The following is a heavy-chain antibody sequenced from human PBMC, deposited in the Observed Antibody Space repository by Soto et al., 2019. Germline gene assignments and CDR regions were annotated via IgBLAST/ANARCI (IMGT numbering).Heavy chain of an antibody. CDR1: GGSISSGDYY. V-gene: IGHV4-30-4*01. D-gene: IGHD1-1*01. J-gene: IGHJ4*02. Sequence: SETLSLTCTVSGGSISSGDYYWSWIRQPPGKGLEWIGYIYYSGSTYYNPSLKSRVTISVDTSKNQFSLKLSSVTAADTAVYYCARDETGMEYFDYWGQGTLVTVSS. CDR3: ARDETGMEYFDY. CDR2: IYYSGST.